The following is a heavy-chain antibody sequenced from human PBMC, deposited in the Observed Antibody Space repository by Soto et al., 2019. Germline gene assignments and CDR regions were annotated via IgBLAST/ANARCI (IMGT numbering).Heavy chain of an antibody. J-gene: IGHJ3*01. Sequence: ASVKVSCKASGYTFTSYDINWVRQATGQGLEWMGIINPSGGSTSYAQKFQGRVTMTRDTSTSTVYMELSSLRSEDTAVYYCARDGDYDYVWGGYSGYWGQGTMVTVSS. V-gene: IGHV1-46*01. CDR1: GYTFTSYD. CDR2: INPSGGST. CDR3: ARDGDYDYVWGGYSGY. D-gene: IGHD3-16*01.